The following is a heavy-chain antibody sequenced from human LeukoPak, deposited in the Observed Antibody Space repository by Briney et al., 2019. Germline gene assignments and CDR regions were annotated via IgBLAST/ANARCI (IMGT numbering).Heavy chain of an antibody. V-gene: IGHV4-38-2*02. D-gene: IGHD5-24*01. CDR3: ARVIDGYKHYFDY. CDR2: IYHSGST. Sequence: SETLSLTCTVSGYSISSGYYWGWIRQPPGKGLEWIGSIYHSGSTYYNPSLKSRVTISVDTSKHQFSLKLSSVTAADTAVYYCARVIDGYKHYFDYWGQGPLVNVSS. J-gene: IGHJ4*02. CDR1: GYSISSGYY.